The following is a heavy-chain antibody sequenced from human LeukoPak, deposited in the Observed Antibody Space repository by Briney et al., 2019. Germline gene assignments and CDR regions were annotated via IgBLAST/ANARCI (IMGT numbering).Heavy chain of an antibody. CDR3: ARPGLRYFDWLFQNWFDP. J-gene: IGHJ5*02. CDR2: ISGSGGST. Sequence: GGSLRLSCAASRFTFSSYAMSWVRQAPGKGLEWVSAISGSGGSTYYADSVKGRFTISRDNSKNTLYLQMNSLRAEDTAVYYCARPGLRYFDWLFQNWFDPWGQGTLVTVSS. D-gene: IGHD3-9*01. CDR1: RFTFSSYA. V-gene: IGHV3-23*01.